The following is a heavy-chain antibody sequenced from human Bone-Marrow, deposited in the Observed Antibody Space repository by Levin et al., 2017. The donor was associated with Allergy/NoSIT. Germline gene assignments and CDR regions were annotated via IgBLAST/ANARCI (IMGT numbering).Heavy chain of an antibody. V-gene: IGHV3-15*01. Sequence: GESLKISCAASGLTFSDAWMRWVRQAPGKGLEWVGRIKIKRDGETTDYATPVKGRFTISRDDSENTLYLQMNSLKTEDTAVYYCTTAGGYLGSPYVCQPWGEGTLVIVSA. CDR1: GLTFSDAW. J-gene: IGHJ1*01. CDR3: TTAGGYLGSPYVCQP. D-gene: IGHD5-12*01. CDR2: IKIKRDGETT.